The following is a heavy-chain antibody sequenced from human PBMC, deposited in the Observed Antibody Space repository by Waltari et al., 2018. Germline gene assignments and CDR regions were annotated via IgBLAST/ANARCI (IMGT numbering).Heavy chain of an antibody. J-gene: IGHJ6*02. V-gene: IGHV4-59*11. CDR3: ARERDEGYYYYGMDV. CDR2: IYYSGST. Sequence: QVQLQESGPGLVKPSETLSLTCTVSGGSISRPSWSWIRQPPGKGLEWIGYIYYSGSTNYNPSLKSRVTISVDTSKNQFSLKLSSVTAADTAVYYCARERDEGYYYYGMDVWGQGTTVTVSS. CDR1: GGSISRPS.